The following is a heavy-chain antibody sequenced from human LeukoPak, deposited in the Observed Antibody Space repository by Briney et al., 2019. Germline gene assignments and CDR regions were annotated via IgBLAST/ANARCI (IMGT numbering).Heavy chain of an antibody. CDR2: ISAYNGNI. CDR3: AREHGSGSYYNPVGFDY. J-gene: IGHJ4*02. D-gene: IGHD3-10*01. CDR1: GYTFSSYG. V-gene: IGHV1-18*04. Sequence: ASVKVSCKASGYTFSSYGISWVRQAPGQGLEWMGWISAYNGNINYIQKFQGRVTMTTDTSTSTAYMELRSLRSDDPAVYYCAREHGSGSYYNPVGFDYWGQGTLVIVS.